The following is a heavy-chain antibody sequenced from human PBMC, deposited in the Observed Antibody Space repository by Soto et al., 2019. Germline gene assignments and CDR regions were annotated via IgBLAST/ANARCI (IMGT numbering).Heavy chain of an antibody. V-gene: IGHV3-11*06. CDR3: ATRYCSGGSCYSMYFQH. CDR2: ISSSSSYT. J-gene: IGHJ1*01. CDR1: GFTYSDYY. D-gene: IGHD2-15*01. Sequence: GGSLRLSCAASGFTYSDYYMSWIRQAPGKGLEWVSYISSSSSYTNYADSVKGRFTISRDNAKNSLYLQMNSLRAEDTAVYYCATRYCSGGSCYSMYFQHWGQGTMVTVSS.